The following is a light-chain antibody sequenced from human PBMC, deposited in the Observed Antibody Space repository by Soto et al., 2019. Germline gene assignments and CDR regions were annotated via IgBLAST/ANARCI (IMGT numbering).Light chain of an antibody. CDR2: KAS. V-gene: IGKV1-5*03. CDR3: QHYNSYSEA. J-gene: IGKJ1*01. CDR1: QSISSW. Sequence: DIHMTQSPSSLSASVGYIITITCRASQSISSWLAWYQQKPGKAPKLLIYKASTLKSGVPSRLRGSGYGTELTITISSMKNDDFATYYCQHYNSYSEAFGQGTKVDIK.